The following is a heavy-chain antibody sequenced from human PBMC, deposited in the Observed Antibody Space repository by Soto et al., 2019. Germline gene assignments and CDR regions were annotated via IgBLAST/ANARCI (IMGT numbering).Heavy chain of an antibody. CDR2: IIPIFGTA. D-gene: IGHD3-9*01. CDR3: ATHDHIITYYDILTGYSPRSYYGMDV. CDR1: GGTFSSYA. V-gene: IGHV1-69*13. J-gene: IGHJ6*02. Sequence: ASVKVSCKASGGTFSSYAISWVRQAPGQGLEWMGGIIPIFGTANYAQKFQGRVTITADESTSTAYMELSSLRSEDTAVYYCATHDHIITYYDILTGYSPRSYYGMDVWGQGTTVTVSS.